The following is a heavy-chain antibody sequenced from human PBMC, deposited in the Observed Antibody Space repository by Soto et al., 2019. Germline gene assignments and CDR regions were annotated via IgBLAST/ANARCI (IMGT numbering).Heavy chain of an antibody. V-gene: IGHV1-3*01. CDR2: INAGNGNT. CDR3: ASRPTYCSGGSCYSAIHDAFDI. Sequence: GASVKVSCKASGYTFTSYAMHWVRQAPGQRLEWMGWINAGNGNTKYSQKFQGRVTITRDTSASTAYMELSSLRSEDTAVYYCASRPTYCSGGSCYSAIHDAFDIWGQGTMVTVSS. D-gene: IGHD2-15*01. CDR1: GYTFTSYA. J-gene: IGHJ3*02.